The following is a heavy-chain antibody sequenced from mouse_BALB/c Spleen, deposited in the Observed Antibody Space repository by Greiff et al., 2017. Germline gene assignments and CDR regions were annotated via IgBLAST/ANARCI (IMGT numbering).Heavy chain of an antibody. J-gene: IGHJ4*01. V-gene: IGHV5-17*02. CDR2: ISSGSSTI. CDR1: GFTFSSFG. CDR3: ARYDYAMDY. Sequence: EVQLVESGGGLVQPGGSRKLSCAASGFTFSSFGMHWVRQAPEKGLEWVAYISSGSSTIYYADTVKGRFTISRDNPKNTLFLQMTSLRSEDTAMYYCARYDYAMDYWGQETSVTVSS.